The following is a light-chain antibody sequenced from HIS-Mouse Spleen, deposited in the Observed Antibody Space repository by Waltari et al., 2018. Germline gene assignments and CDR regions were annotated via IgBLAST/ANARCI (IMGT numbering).Light chain of an antibody. CDR1: QSVTSY. CDR3: QQRSNLIT. Sequence: IVLTQSPATLFLSPGERATLSCRVGQSVTSYFAWYQPKPGQAPRLLIYDAANRATGSPARFSGSGSGTDFTLTISSLEPEDFAVYYCQQRSNLITFGQGTRLEIK. V-gene: IGKV3-11*01. J-gene: IGKJ5*01. CDR2: DAA.